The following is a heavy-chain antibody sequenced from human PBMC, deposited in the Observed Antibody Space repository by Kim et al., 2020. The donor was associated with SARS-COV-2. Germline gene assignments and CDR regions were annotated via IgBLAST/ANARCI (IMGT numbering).Heavy chain of an antibody. Sequence: GGSLRLSCAASGFTFSSYAMSWVRQAPGKGLEWVSAISGSGGSTYYADSVKGRFTISRDNSKNTLYLQMNSLRAEDTAVYYCAKPLLSCWGHEDYCYYRMDGSGQGATVTFSS. D-gene: IGHD3-16*01. CDR2: ISGSGGST. CDR1: GFTFSSYA. CDR3: AKPLLSCWGHEDYCYYRMDG. V-gene: IGHV3-23*01. J-gene: IGHJ6*02.